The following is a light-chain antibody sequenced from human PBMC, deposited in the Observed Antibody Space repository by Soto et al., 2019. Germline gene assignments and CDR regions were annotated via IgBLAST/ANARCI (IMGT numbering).Light chain of an antibody. Sequence: DVVMTQSPLSLPVTLGQPASISCRSSQSLVYSDGNTYLNWFQQRPGQSPRRLIYKVSNRDSGVPDRFGGSGSGTDFTLKISRVEAEDVGVYYCMQGTHWPPHTFGQGTKLEIK. CDR3: MQGTHWPPHT. V-gene: IGKV2-30*01. CDR2: KVS. J-gene: IGKJ2*01. CDR1: QSLVYSDGNTY.